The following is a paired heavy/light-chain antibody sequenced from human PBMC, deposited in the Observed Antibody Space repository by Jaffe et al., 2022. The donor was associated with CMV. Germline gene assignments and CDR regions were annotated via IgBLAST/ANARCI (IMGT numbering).Light chain of an antibody. V-gene: IGKV3-20*01. CDR1: QSVSSSY. J-gene: IGKJ3*01. CDR2: GAS. CDR3: QQYGTSPPFT. Sequence: EIVLTQSPGTLSLSPGERATLYCRASQSVSSSYLAWYQQKPGQAPRLLVYGASIRATGIPDRFSGSGSGTDFTLTISRLEPEDFALYFCQQYGTSPPFTFGPGTKVDIK.
Heavy chain of an antibody. Sequence: EVQLVESGGGLVKPGGSLRLSCAASGFTFSSYTMNWVRQAPGKGLEWVSSISSNSYYIYYADSLKGRFTISRDNAKDSLYLQMNSLRAEDTAVYYCARDSFRWAYAGTFSYWGQGTLVTVSS. V-gene: IGHV3-21*01. D-gene: IGHD2-2*01. CDR3: ARDSFRWAYAGTFSY. CDR1: GFTFSSYT. J-gene: IGHJ4*02. CDR2: ISSNSYYI.